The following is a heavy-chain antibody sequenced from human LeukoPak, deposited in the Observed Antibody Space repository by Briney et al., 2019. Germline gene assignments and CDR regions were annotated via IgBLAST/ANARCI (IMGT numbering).Heavy chain of an antibody. V-gene: IGHV1-2*02. CDR1: GYTFTGYY. CDR2: INPNSGGT. J-gene: IGHJ4*02. Sequence: GASVKVSCKASGYTFTGYYMHWVRQAPGQGLEWMGWINPNSGGTNYAQKFQGRVTMTRDTSISTAYMELSRLRSDDTAVYYCARGLTYYDILTGYFPSTSFDYWGQGTLVTVSS. D-gene: IGHD3-9*01. CDR3: ARGLTYYDILTGYFPSTSFDY.